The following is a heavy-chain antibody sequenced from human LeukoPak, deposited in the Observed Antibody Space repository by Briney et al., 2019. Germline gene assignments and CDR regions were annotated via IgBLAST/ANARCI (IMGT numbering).Heavy chain of an antibody. CDR3: ARGPYYYDSSGDKDYFDY. CDR2: INHSGST. CDR1: GGSFSGYY. J-gene: IGHJ4*02. V-gene: IGHV4-34*01. D-gene: IGHD3-22*01. Sequence: SETLSLTCAAYGGSFSGYYWSWIRQPPGKGLEWIGEINHSGSTNYNPSLKSRVTISVDTSKNQFSLKLSSVTAADTAVYYCARGPYYYDSSGDKDYFDYWGQGTLVTVSS.